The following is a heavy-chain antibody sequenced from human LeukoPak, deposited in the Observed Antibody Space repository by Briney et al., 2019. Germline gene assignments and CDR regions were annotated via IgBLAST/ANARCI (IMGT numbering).Heavy chain of an antibody. V-gene: IGHV1-18*01. D-gene: IGHD2-2*01. CDR1: GYTFTSYG. J-gene: IGHJ5*02. CDR3: ARDPTWQVVVVPAARNNWFDP. CDR2: ISAYNGNT. Sequence: ASVKVSCKASGYTFTSYGISWVRQAPGQGLEWMGWISAYNGNTNYARKLQGRVTMTTDTSTSTAYMELRSLRSDDTAAYYCARDPTWQVVVVPAARNNWFDPWGQGTLVTVSS.